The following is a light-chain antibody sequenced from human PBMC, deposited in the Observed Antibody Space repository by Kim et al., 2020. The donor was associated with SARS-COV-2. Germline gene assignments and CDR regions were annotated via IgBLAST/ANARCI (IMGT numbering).Light chain of an antibody. CDR1: QDIRND. CDR2: GAS. CDR3: PQRNTYPST. J-gene: IGKJ5*01. Sequence: DIQMTQSPSSLSASVGDRVTITCRASQDIRNDLGWYQQNPGRAPKRLIYGASSLQSGVPSRFSGSGSGTEFTLTISSVQPEDFATFFSPQRNTYPSTFVEGTRLGIK. V-gene: IGKV1-17*01.